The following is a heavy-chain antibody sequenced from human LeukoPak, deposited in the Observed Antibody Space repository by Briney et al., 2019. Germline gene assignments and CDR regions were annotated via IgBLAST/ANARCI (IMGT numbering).Heavy chain of an antibody. CDR1: GFTFNSYW. D-gene: IGHD3-10*01. Sequence: PGGSLRLSCAASGFTFNSYWMHWVRHAPRKGLVWVSRVNSDGTTTGYADSVRGRFTISRDNAKNTLYLQMNSLRAEDTAVYYCARVDYGSGRAIDYWGQGTLVTVSS. CDR2: VNSDGTTT. V-gene: IGHV3-74*01. J-gene: IGHJ4*02. CDR3: ARVDYGSGRAIDY.